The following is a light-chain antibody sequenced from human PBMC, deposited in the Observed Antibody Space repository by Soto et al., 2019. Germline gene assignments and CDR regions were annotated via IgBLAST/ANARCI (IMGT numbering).Light chain of an antibody. J-gene: IGKJ1*01. CDR3: LQDFSYPRT. CDR1: QGIGTE. CDR2: GAS. V-gene: IGKV1-6*02. Sequence: AIQMTQSPSSLSASVGDRVTITCRASQGIGTELGWYQLKPGKAPKLLVYGASTLQSGVLPRFSGSGSGTDVTLTISSLHPDDFATYYCLQDFSYPRTFGQGTKVEIK.